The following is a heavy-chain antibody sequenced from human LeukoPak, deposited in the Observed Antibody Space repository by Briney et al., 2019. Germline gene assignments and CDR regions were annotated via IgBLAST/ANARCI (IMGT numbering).Heavy chain of an antibody. D-gene: IGHD3-3*01. Sequence: GRSLRLSCAASGFTFSSHGMHWVRQAPGKGLEWVAVISYDENNKYYADSVKGRFTISRDNTKNSLYLQMNSLRAEDTAVFYCARDQYDTWSRRGNFDSWGQGTLVIVSS. CDR3: ARDQYDTWSRRGNFDS. J-gene: IGHJ4*02. CDR2: ISYDENNK. V-gene: IGHV3-30*03. CDR1: GFTFSSHG.